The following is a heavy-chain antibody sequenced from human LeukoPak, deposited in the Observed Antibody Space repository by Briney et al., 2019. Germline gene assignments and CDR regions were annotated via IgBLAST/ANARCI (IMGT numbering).Heavy chain of an antibody. Sequence: ASVKVPCKASGYTFTSYGISWVRQAPGQGLEWMGWISAYNGNTNYAQKLQGRVTMTTDTSTSTAYMELRSLRSDDTAVYYCARLPKCSSTSCYPGWGQGTLVTVSS. CDR2: ISAYNGNT. V-gene: IGHV1-18*01. CDR1: GYTFTSYG. J-gene: IGHJ4*02. CDR3: ARLPKCSSTSCYPG. D-gene: IGHD2-2*01.